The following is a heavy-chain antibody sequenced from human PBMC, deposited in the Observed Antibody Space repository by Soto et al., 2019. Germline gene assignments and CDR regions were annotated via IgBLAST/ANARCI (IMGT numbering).Heavy chain of an antibody. J-gene: IGHJ4*02. CDR1: GGSISSSSYY. V-gene: IGHV4-39*01. Sequence: SQAVSLTCTVSGGSISSSSYYWGWIRQPPGKGLEWIGSIYYSGSTYYNPSLKSRVTISVDTSKNQFSLKLSSVTAADTAVYYCARQRAYYYDSSGYYRQGYFDYWGQGTLVTVSS. D-gene: IGHD3-22*01. CDR3: ARQRAYYYDSSGYYRQGYFDY. CDR2: IYYSGST.